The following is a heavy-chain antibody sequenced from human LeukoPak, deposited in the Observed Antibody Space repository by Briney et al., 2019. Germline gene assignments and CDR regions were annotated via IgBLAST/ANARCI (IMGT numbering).Heavy chain of an antibody. CDR1: GFTFSDAC. V-gene: IGHV3-15*01. J-gene: IGHJ4*02. CDR2: IYSQSEGGTT. D-gene: IGHD3-3*01. CDR3: STDYYDFWSGPH. Sequence: GGSLRLSCRASGFTFSDACMSWVCQAPGKGLEWVARIYSQSEGGTTGYAAPVKGRFTISRDDAKNTLFLQMNSLKTEDTALYYCSTDYYDFWSGPHWGQGTLVTVSS.